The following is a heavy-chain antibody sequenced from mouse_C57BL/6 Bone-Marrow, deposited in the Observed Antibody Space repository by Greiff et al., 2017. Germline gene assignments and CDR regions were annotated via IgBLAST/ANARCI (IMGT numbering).Heavy chain of an antibody. D-gene: IGHD3-2*02. V-gene: IGHV1-18*01. CDR2: INPNNGGT. J-gene: IGHJ3*01. CDR3: ARRLDSAGYGWFAY. CDR1: GYTFTDYN. Sequence: EVQLQQSGPELVKPGASVKIPCKASGYTFTDYNMDWVKQSHGKSLEWIGDINPNNGGTNYNKKFKGKATLTVDKSSSTAYMELRSLTSEDTAVYYCARRLDSAGYGWFAYWGQGTLVTVSA.